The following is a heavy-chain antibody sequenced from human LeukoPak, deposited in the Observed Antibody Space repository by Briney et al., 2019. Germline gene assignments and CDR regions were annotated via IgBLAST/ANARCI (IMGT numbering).Heavy chain of an antibody. J-gene: IGHJ6*03. CDR2: IYTSGST. CDR1: GGSISSYY. V-gene: IGHV4-4*07. D-gene: IGHD1-26*01. CDR3: ARDGSGSPLYYYYYYMDV. Sequence: PSETLSLTCTVSGGSISSYYWSWIRRPAGKGLEWIGRIYTSGSTNYNPSLKSRVTMSVDTSKNQFSLKLSSVTAADTAVYYCARDGSGSPLYYYYYYMDVWGKGPRSPSP.